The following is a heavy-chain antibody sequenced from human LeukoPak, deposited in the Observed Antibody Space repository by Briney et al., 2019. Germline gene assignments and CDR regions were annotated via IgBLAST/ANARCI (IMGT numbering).Heavy chain of an antibody. CDR2: INHSGST. Sequence: SETLSLTCAVYGGSFSGYYWSWIRQPPGKGLEWIGEINHSGSTNSNPSLKNRLTMSIDMSKNQFSLKLKSVTAADTAVYYCARATASGSGRAYDHWAQGNLVPVSS. D-gene: IGHD3-10*01. J-gene: IGHJ4*02. V-gene: IGHV4-34*01. CDR3: ARATASGSGRAYDH. CDR1: GGSFSGYY.